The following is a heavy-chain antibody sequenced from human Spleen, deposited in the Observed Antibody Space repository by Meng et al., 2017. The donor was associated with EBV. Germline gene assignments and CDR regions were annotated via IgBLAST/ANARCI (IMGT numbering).Heavy chain of an antibody. CDR1: GYTFSDYG. Sequence: QGQLGQSGSELKKPGASVKVSCKASGYTFSDYGINWVRQAPGQGLEWMGWINTNTGKRTYAQGFTGRFVFSLDTSVTTAYLQISSLKAEDTAVYYCARELYSSGSFGWGQGTLVTVSS. D-gene: IGHD3-10*01. J-gene: IGHJ4*02. V-gene: IGHV7-4-1*02. CDR3: ARELYSSGSFG. CDR2: INTNTGKR.